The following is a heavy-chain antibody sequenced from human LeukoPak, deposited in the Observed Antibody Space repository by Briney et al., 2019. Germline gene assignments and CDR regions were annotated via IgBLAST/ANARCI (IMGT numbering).Heavy chain of an antibody. Sequence: PGGSLRLSCAASGFTFSSYSMNWVRQAPGKGLEWVSSISSSSSYIYYADSVKGRFTISRDNAKNSLYLQMNSLRAEDTAVYYCAREWLYYYDSSGYYYGSEYFQHWGQGTLVTASS. CDR3: AREWLYYYDSSGYYYGSEYFQH. V-gene: IGHV3-21*01. CDR1: GFTFSSYS. D-gene: IGHD3-22*01. J-gene: IGHJ1*01. CDR2: ISSSSSYI.